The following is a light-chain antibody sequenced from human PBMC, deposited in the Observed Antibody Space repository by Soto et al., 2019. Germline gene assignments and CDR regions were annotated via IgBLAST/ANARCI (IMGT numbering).Light chain of an antibody. CDR1: QSVTSN. Sequence: EIVMTQSPATLSVSPGERATLSCRASQSVTSNLAWYQQKPGRAPRLLIYGASTRATGIPARFSGSGSGTEFALTISRLETDDSAVYYCQQYGGSPFTFGPGTKVDIK. CDR2: GAS. V-gene: IGKV3-15*01. J-gene: IGKJ3*01. CDR3: QQYGGSPFT.